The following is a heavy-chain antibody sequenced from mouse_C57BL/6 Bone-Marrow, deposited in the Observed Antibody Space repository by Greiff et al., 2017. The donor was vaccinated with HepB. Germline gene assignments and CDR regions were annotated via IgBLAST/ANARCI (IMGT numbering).Heavy chain of an antibody. D-gene: IGHD4-1*01. CDR1: GYTFTSYW. CDR2: IYPGNSDT. Sequence: EVQLQQSGTVLARPGASVKMSCKTSGYTFTSYWMHWVKQRPGQGLEWIGAIYPGNSDTSYNQKFKGKAKLTAVTSASTAYMELSSLTNEDSAVYYCTRPSNGDGYAMDYWGQGTSVTVSS. CDR3: TRPSNGDGYAMDY. J-gene: IGHJ4*01. V-gene: IGHV1-5*01.